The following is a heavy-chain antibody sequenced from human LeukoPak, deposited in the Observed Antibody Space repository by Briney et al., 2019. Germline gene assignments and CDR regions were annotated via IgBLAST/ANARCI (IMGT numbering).Heavy chain of an antibody. CDR2: INPNSGGT. Sequence: GASVKVSCKASGYTFTGYYMHWVRQAPGQGLEWMGWINPNSGGTNYAQKFQGRVTMTRDTSISTAYMELSRLRSDDTAVYYCARDRYVSRDGYKLADDAFDIWGQGTMVTVSS. CDR1: GYTFTGYY. CDR3: ARDRYVSRDGYKLADDAFDI. V-gene: IGHV1-2*02. D-gene: IGHD5-24*01. J-gene: IGHJ3*02.